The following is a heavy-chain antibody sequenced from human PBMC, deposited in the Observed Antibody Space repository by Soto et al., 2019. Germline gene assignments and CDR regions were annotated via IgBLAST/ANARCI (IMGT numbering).Heavy chain of an antibody. Sequence: QVQLQQWGAGLLKPSETLSLTCAVYGGSFSGYYWSWIRQPPGKGLEWIGEINHSGSTNYNPSLKSRVTISVDTSKNQFSLKLSSVTAADPAVYYCARALLWFGDYYFDYWGQGTLVTVSS. CDR2: INHSGST. V-gene: IGHV4-34*01. CDR1: GGSFSGYY. D-gene: IGHD3-10*01. J-gene: IGHJ4*02. CDR3: ARALLWFGDYYFDY.